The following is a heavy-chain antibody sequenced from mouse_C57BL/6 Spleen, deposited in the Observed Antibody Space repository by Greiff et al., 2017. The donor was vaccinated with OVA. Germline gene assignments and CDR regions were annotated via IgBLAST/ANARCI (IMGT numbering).Heavy chain of an antibody. CDR1: GYSFTDYN. J-gene: IGHJ2*01. Sequence: EVQLQQSGPELVKPGASVKISCKASGYSFTDYNMNWVKQSNGKSLEWIGVINPNYGTTSYNQKFKGKATLTVDQSSSTAYMQFNSLTSDDSAVYYSARYPHGSSDDYFDYWGQGTTLTVSS. D-gene: IGHD1-1*01. CDR2: INPNYGTT. V-gene: IGHV1-39*01. CDR3: ARYPHGSSDDYFDY.